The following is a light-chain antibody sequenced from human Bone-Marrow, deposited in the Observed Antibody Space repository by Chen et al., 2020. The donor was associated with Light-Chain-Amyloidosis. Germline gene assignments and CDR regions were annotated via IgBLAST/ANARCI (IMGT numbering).Light chain of an antibody. V-gene: IGLV3-25*03. Sequence: SYELTQLPSVSVSPGQTARITCSGDDLPMKYAYWYQQKPGQAPVLVIHRDTGRPSGISERFSGSSSGTTATLTISGVQAEDEADYHCQSADSSGTYEVIFGGGTKLTVL. CDR2: RDT. CDR3: QSADSSGTYEVI. CDR1: DLPMKY. J-gene: IGLJ2*01.